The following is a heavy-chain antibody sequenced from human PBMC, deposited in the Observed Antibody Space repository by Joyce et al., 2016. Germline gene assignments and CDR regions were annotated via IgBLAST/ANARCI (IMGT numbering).Heavy chain of an antibody. CDR2: ITGSGRAV. CDR3: AKHKGAGTYQNYAMDV. V-gene: IGHV3-23*01. D-gene: IGHD1-7*01. CDR1: GLTFSSFA. J-gene: IGHJ6*02. Sequence: EVKVSDSGGGLVQPGESLRLSCSVSGLTFSSFAMGWVRQAPVKGLEWVSSITGSGRAVFLADSVKGRFTISRDNPKSTLYLQMNSLRAEDTAVYYCAKHKGAGTYQNYAMDVWGQGTTVTVSS.